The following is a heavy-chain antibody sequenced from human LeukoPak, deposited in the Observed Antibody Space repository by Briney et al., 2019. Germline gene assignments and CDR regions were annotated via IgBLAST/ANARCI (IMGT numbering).Heavy chain of an antibody. CDR3: AKGPHYGGPDY. CDR1: GFSIRSSW. CDR2: MNEDGSVT. Sequence: GGSLRLSCAVSGFSIRSSWMSWVRQTPGKGLEWVADMNEDGSVTYYADSVKGRFTISRDNAKNSLYLQMNSLRAEDTALYYCAKGPHYGGPDYWGQGTLVTVSS. V-gene: IGHV3-7*03. J-gene: IGHJ4*02. D-gene: IGHD4-23*01.